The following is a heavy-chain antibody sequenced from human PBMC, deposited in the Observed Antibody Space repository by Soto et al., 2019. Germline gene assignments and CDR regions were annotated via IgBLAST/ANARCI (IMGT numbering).Heavy chain of an antibody. V-gene: IGHV1-8*01. CDR1: GYTFTSYD. J-gene: IGHJ6*02. CDR3: ARRHTYYYYYGMDV. CDR2: MNPNSGNT. Sequence: QVQLVQSGAEVKKPGASVKVSCKASGYTFTSYDINWVRQATGQGLEWMGWMNPNSGNTGYAQKLQGRVTMTRNTSISTAYMELSSLRSEDTAVYYCARRHTYYYYYGMDVWGQGTTVTVSS.